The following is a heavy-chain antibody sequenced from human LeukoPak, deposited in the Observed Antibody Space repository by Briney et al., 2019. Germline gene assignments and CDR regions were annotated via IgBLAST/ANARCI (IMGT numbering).Heavy chain of an antibody. CDR2: ISGSGGST. CDR3: AKDLYSGYYSTPSPDY. V-gene: IGHV3-23*01. CDR1: GFTFSSYA. J-gene: IGHJ4*02. D-gene: IGHD3-22*01. Sequence: GGSLRLSCAASGFTFSSYAMSWVRQAPGKGLEWVSAISGSGGSTYYADSVKGRFTISRDNSKNTLYLQMNSLRAGDTAVYYCAKDLYSGYYSTPSPDYWGQGTLVTVSS.